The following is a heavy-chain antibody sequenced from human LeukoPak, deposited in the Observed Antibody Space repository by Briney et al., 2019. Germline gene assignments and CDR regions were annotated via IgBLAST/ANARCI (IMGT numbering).Heavy chain of an antibody. J-gene: IGHJ4*02. CDR1: GFTFSSYA. CDR3: ARDTAFGYSSSWYAY. Sequence: GGSLRLSCAASGFTFSSYAMSWVRQAPGKGLEWVSSISSSSSYIYYADSVKGRFTISRDNAKNSLYLQMNSLRAEDTAVYYCARDTAFGYSSSWYAYWGQGTLVTVSS. V-gene: IGHV3-21*04. CDR2: ISSSSSYI. D-gene: IGHD6-13*01.